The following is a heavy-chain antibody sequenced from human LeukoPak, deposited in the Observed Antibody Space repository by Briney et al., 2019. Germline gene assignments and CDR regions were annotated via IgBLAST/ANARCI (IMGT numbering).Heavy chain of an antibody. CDR1: GGSISSSSYY. D-gene: IGHD1-20*01. CDR2: IYYSGST. Sequence: SETLSLTCTVSGGSISSSSYYWGWIRQPPGTGLEWIGSIYYSGSTYYNPSLKSRVTISVDTSKNQFSLKLSSVTAADTAVYYCASLNWNLKLHFRYWGQGTLVTVSS. V-gene: IGHV4-39*01. CDR3: ASLNWNLKLHFRY. J-gene: IGHJ4*02.